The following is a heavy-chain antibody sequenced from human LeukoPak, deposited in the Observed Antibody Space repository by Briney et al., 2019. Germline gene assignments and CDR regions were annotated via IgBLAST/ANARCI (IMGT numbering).Heavy chain of an antibody. V-gene: IGHV3-33*01. CDR2: IWYDGSNK. D-gene: IGHD2/OR15-2a*01. Sequence: GGSLTLSCAASGFTFSSYGMHWVRQAPGKGLEWVAVIWYDGSNKYYADSVKGRFTISRDNSKNTLYLQMNSLRVEVTAVYYCAVEYNSSPYAFDIWGQGTKVTVSS. CDR1: GFTFSSYG. CDR3: AVEYNSSPYAFDI. J-gene: IGHJ3*02.